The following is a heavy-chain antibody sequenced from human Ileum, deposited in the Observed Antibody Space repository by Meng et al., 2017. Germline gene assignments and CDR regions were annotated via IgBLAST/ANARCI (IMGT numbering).Heavy chain of an antibody. V-gene: IGHV1-3*01. CDR2: IHAGSGDT. Sequence: QVHFVQSGAGVKKPGASVRLSCKASGFTFSNYAIYWVRQAPGQSLEWLGWIHAGSGDTKFSQTFQGRLTFDRDTSADTVYMELSSLTSGDRAVYYCGRGRASFYFDFLGQGTLVTVSS. J-gene: IGHJ4*01. D-gene: IGHD6-6*01. CDR3: GRGRASFYFDF. CDR1: GFTFSNYA.